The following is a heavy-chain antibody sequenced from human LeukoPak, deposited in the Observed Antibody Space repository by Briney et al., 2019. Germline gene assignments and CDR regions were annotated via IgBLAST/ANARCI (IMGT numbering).Heavy chain of an antibody. CDR3: AAPQWLATYAAGGYAFDI. V-gene: IGHV4-59*01. J-gene: IGHJ3*02. CDR1: GGSISSYY. CDR2: IYYSGST. Sequence: SETLSLTCTVSGGSISSYYWSWIRQPPGKGLEWIGYIYYSGSTNYNPSLKSRVTISVDTSKNQFSLKLSSVTAADTAVYYCAAPQWLATYAAGGYAFDIWGQGTMVTVSS. D-gene: IGHD6-19*01.